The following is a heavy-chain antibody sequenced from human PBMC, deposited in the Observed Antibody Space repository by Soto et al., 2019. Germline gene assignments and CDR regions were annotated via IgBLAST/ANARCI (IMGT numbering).Heavy chain of an antibody. CDR1: GFSFSTYA. Sequence: QVQLVESGGGVVQPGRSLRLSCAASGFSFSTYAMYWVRQAPGKGLEWVAVISYDGSNKYYADSMKGRFTISRDNSKNTLYLQMSSLRAEDTAVYYCAKDLADFWSGHPTNYFVYWGQGTLVTVSS. D-gene: IGHD3-3*01. CDR3: AKDLADFWSGHPTNYFVY. J-gene: IGHJ4*02. V-gene: IGHV3-30*18. CDR2: ISYDGSNK.